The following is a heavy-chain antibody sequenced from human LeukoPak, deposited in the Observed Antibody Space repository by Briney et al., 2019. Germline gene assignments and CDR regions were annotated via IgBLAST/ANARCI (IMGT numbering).Heavy chain of an antibody. Sequence: PSQTLSLTCTVSGGSISSGGYYWSWIRQHPGKGLEWIGYIYYSGSTYYNPSLKSRVTISVDTSKNQFSLKLSSVTAADTAVYYCARGLPGRSSSWPPLGYWGQGTLVTVSS. CDR3: ARGLPGRSSSWPPLGY. V-gene: IGHV4-31*03. CDR1: GGSISSGGYY. J-gene: IGHJ4*02. D-gene: IGHD6-13*01. CDR2: IYYSGST.